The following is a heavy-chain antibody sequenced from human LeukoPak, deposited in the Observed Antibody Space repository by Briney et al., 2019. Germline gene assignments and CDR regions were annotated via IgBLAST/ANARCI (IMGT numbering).Heavy chain of an antibody. CDR1: GGSISSGSYY. V-gene: IGHV4-61*02. J-gene: IGHJ4*02. D-gene: IGHD6-13*01. Sequence: TLSLTCTVSGGSISSGSYYWSWIRQPAGKGLEWIGRIYTSGSTNYNPSLKSRVTISVDTSKNQFSLKLSSVTAADTAVYYCAREPGRIAAAGNFDYWGQGTLVTVAS. CDR3: AREPGRIAAAGNFDY. CDR2: IYTSGST.